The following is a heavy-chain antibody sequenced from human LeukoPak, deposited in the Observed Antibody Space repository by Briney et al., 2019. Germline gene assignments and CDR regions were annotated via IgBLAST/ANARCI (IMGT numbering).Heavy chain of an antibody. CDR3: ATSWGSTYAFDI. Sequence: SVKVSCKASGGTFSSYAISWVRQAPGQGLEWMGGIIPIFGTANYAQKFQGRVTITTDESTSTAYMELSSLRSEDTAVYYCATSWGSTYAFDIWGQGTMVTVSS. CDR2: IIPIFGTA. D-gene: IGHD3-10*01. CDR1: GGTFSSYA. J-gene: IGHJ3*02. V-gene: IGHV1-69*05.